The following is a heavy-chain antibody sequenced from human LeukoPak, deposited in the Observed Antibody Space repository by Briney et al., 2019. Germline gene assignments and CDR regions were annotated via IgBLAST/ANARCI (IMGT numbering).Heavy chain of an antibody. CDR3: ARGLDYYYYYMDV. J-gene: IGHJ6*03. V-gene: IGHV3-30*14. CDR2: ISYDGSTK. CDR1: GFTFSSYA. Sequence: GGSLRLSCAASGFTFSSYAIHWVRQAPGKGLEWVALISYDGSTKYSTDSVKGRFTISRDNSKNTLYLQMNSLRAEDTAVYYCARGLDYYYYYMDVWGQGTLVTVSS.